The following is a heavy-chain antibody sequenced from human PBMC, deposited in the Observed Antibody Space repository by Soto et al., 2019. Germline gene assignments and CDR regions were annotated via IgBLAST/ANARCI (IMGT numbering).Heavy chain of an antibody. D-gene: IGHD3-3*01. CDR2: IYHSGST. J-gene: IGHJ5*02. CDR3: VREGMIFGLKYFDP. V-gene: IGHV4-30-2*01. CDR1: GDSISSGGYA. Sequence: QLQLQESGSGLVKPSETLSLTCVVSGDSISSGGYAWSWIRQPPGKGLEWIGYIYHSGSTYYNMSLKSRVTISVDRSKDHFSLKMTSVTAADTAAYYCVREGMIFGLKYFDPWGQGTLVTVSS.